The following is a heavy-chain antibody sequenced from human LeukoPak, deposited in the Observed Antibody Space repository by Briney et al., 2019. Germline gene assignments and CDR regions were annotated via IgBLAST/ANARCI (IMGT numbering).Heavy chain of an antibody. V-gene: IGHV1-2*02. CDR3: AREIVGATPAGY. CDR2: INPNSGGT. Sequence: GASVKVSCKASGYTFTGYYMHWVRQAPGQGLEWMGWINPNSGGTNYAQRFQGRVTMTRDTSISTAYMELSRLRSDDTAVYYCAREIVGATPAGYWGQGTLVTVSS. D-gene: IGHD1-26*01. J-gene: IGHJ4*02. CDR1: GYTFTGYY.